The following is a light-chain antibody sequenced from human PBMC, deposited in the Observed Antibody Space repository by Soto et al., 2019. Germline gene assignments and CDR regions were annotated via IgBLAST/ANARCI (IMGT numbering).Light chain of an antibody. J-gene: IGKJ5*01. Sequence: ELVLAQSPGTLSLSPGEIATLSWRASQSVSSSYLAWYQQKPGQAPRLLIYGASSRATGIRDRFSGSGSGTDFTLTISRLEPEDFAVYYCQQYGSSPPITFGQGTRLEIK. CDR2: GAS. CDR1: QSVSSSY. CDR3: QQYGSSPPIT. V-gene: IGKV3-20*01.